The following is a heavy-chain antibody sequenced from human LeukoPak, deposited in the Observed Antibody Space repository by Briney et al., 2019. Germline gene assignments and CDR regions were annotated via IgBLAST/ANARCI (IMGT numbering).Heavy chain of an antibody. Sequence: VASVKVSCKASGYTFTSYDINWVRQATGQGLEWMGWMNPNSGNTGYAQKFQGRVTMTRNTSISTAYMELSSLRSEDTAVYYCARGPAMVRATRSPAYYFDYWGQGTLVTVSS. D-gene: IGHD3-10*01. CDR1: GYTFTSYD. CDR2: MNPNSGNT. CDR3: ARGPAMVRATRSPAYYFDY. V-gene: IGHV1-8*01. J-gene: IGHJ4*02.